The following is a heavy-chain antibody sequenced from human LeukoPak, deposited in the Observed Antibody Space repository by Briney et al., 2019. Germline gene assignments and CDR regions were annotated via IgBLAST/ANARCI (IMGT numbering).Heavy chain of an antibody. Sequence: PGGSLRLSCAASGFTFSSYAMTWVRQAPGKGLEWVGRIKSKIDGGTTDYAAPVKGRFTISRDDSKNTLYLQMNSLKTEDTAVYYCTTHWGGSRYYFDYWGQGTLVTVSS. V-gene: IGHV3-15*01. CDR3: TTHWGGSRYYFDY. D-gene: IGHD3-16*01. CDR2: IKSKIDGGTT. J-gene: IGHJ4*02. CDR1: GFTFSSYA.